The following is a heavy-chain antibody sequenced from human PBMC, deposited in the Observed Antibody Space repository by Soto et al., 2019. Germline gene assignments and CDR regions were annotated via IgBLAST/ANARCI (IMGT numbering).Heavy chain of an antibody. Sequence: ASDTLSLTCTVSGGSISISSNHWGWILHPPGKGLEWIGNIYYSENTYYNPSLKSRVTISVDTSKNQFSLRLTSVTAADTAVYYCATHPPYGPLDHWGQGTLVTVSS. CDR2: IYYSENT. CDR3: ATHPPYGPLDH. V-gene: IGHV4-39*01. J-gene: IGHJ4*02. CDR1: GGSISISSNH. D-gene: IGHD4-17*01.